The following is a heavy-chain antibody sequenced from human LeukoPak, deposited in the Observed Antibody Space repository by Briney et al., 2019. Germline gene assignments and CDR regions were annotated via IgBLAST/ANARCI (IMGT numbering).Heavy chain of an antibody. CDR2: TYYRSKWYN. CDR1: GDSVSSNSAA. D-gene: IGHD6-19*01. V-gene: IGHV6-1*01. Sequence: SQTLSLTCALSGDSVSSNSAAWNWIRQSPSTGLEWLGRTYYRSKWYNDYAVSVKSRITINPDTSKNQFSLQLNSVTPEDTAVYYCARDRIAVAGTRWDAFDIWGQGTMVTVSS. CDR3: ARDRIAVAGTRWDAFDI. J-gene: IGHJ3*02.